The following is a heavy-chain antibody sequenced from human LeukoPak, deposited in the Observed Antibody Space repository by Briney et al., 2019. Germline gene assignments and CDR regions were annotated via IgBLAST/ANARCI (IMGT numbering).Heavy chain of an antibody. V-gene: IGHV3-23*01. CDR2: ISGSGGST. J-gene: IGHJ4*02. CDR1: GFTFSSYA. Sequence: GGSLRLSCAASGFTFSSYAMSWVRQALGKGLEWVSAISGSGGSTYYADSVKGRFTISRDNSKNTLYLQMNSLRAEDTAVYYGAKDQRGEMSSTTSPGEDYWGQGTLVTVSA. CDR3: AKDQRGEMSSTTSPGEDY. D-gene: IGHD2-2*01.